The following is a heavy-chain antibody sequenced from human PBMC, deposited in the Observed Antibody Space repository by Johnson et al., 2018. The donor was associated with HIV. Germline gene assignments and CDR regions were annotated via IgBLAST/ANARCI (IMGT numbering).Heavy chain of an antibody. Sequence: MQLVESGGGVVQPGRSLTLSCAASQFNFASYGMHWVRQAPGKGLEWVSGIYWNGGCTGYADSVQGRFTISRDNAKNSLYLQMNSLRAEDTALYYCARAIAAAGSSLEDDAWGQGTMVTVSS. V-gene: IGHV3-20*04. CDR3: ARAIAAAGSSLEDDA. J-gene: IGHJ3*01. D-gene: IGHD6-13*01. CDR1: QFNFASYG. CDR2: IYWNGGCT.